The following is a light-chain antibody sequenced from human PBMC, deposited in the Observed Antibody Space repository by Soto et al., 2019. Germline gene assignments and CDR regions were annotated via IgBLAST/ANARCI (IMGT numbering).Light chain of an antibody. V-gene: IGLV2-14*01. CDR2: EVS. CDR3: SSFTSASTLV. Sequence: QYDLTQPASVSGSPGQSITISCTGTSNDVGGYNYVSWFQQHPGKAPKLLIFEVSNRPSGVSNGFSGSKSGNTASLTISGLKAEDEADYYGSSFTSASTLVFGTGTKFIFL. CDR1: SNDVGGYNY. J-gene: IGLJ1*01.